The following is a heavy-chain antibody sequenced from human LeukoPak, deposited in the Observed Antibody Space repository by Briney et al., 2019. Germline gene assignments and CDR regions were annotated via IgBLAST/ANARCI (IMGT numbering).Heavy chain of an antibody. Sequence: PSETLSLTCTVSGGSISSYYWSWIRQPPGKGLEWIGYINYSGNTNYNPSLKSRVTISVDTSKNQFSLKLSSVTAADTAVYYCARRAASAVTPSRREYYFDYWGQGILVTVSS. V-gene: IGHV4-59*01. CDR3: ARRAASAVTPSRREYYFDY. J-gene: IGHJ4*02. D-gene: IGHD4-17*01. CDR1: GGSISSYY. CDR2: INYSGNT.